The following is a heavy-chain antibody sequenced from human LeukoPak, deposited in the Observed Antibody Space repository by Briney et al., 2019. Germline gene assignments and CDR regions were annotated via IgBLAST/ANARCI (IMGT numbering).Heavy chain of an antibody. CDR3: ARHGDSSGYYFLDY. D-gene: IGHD3-22*01. CDR2: IYYSGST. J-gene: IGHJ4*02. V-gene: IGHV4-39*01. Sequence: SETLSLTCTVSGGSISSYYWGWIRQPPGKGLEWIGSIYYSGSTYYNPSLKSRVTISVDTSKNQFSLKLSSVTAADTAVYYCARHGDSSGYYFLDYWGQGTLVTVSS. CDR1: GGSISSYY.